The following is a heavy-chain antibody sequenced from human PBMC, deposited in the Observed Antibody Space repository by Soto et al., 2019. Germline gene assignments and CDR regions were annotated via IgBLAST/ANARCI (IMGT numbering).Heavy chain of an antibody. D-gene: IGHD6-19*01. V-gene: IGHV1-46*02. Sequence: ASVKVSCKASGYNFNNYYIHWVRQTPGQGPEWIGVINPSRGLTTYSQRFQGRVSMTRDTSTTTVYMELSSLRSEDTAIYYCARDGVPIAGRSGYFDYWGPGXEVTVYS. CDR3: ARDGVPIAGRSGYFDY. CDR2: INPSRGLT. J-gene: IGHJ4*02. CDR1: GYNFNNYY.